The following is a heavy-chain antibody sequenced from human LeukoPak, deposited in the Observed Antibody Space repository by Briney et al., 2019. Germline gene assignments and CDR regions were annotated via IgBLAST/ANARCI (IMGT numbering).Heavy chain of an antibody. CDR1: GGPVSSYY. J-gene: IGHJ5*02. D-gene: IGHD4-17*01. V-gene: IGHV4-4*07. Sequence: SETLTLTCTVSGGPVSSYYWSWIRQPAGKGLEWIGRIYTSGSTNYNPSLKSRVTMSVDTSKNQFSLKLSSVTAADTAVYYCARGATYGDYFNWFDPWGQGTLVTVSS. CDR3: ARGATYGDYFNWFDP. CDR2: IYTSGST.